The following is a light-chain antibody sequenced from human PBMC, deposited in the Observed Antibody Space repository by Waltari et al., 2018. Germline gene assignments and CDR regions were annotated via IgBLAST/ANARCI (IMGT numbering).Light chain of an antibody. CDR2: RNN. CDR1: RSNVGNHY. J-gene: IGLJ3*02. V-gene: IGLV1-47*01. Sequence: QSVLTQPPSASGTPGQRVTISCPGSRSNVGNHYVYWYQQLPGPAPKLLIYRNNQRPSGVPDRFSGSKSGTSASLAISGLRSEDEADYYCAAWDDSLSGRVFGGGTKVTVL. CDR3: AAWDDSLSGRV.